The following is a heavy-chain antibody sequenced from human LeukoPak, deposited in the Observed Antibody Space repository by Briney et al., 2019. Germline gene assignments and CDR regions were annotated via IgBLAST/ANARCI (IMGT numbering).Heavy chain of an antibody. Sequence: PSETLSLTCTVSGGSISSYYWSWIRQPPGKGLGWIGYIYYIGSTNYNPSLKSRVTLSVDTSKNQFSLKLRSVTAADPAVYYCARHGGDYYDSSGYFDYWGQGTLVTVSS. CDR3: ARHGGDYYDSSGYFDY. D-gene: IGHD3-22*01. CDR1: GGSISSYY. CDR2: IYYIGST. J-gene: IGHJ4*02. V-gene: IGHV4-59*08.